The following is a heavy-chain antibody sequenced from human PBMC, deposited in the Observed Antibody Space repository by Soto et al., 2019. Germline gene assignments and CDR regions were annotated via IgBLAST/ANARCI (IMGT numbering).Heavy chain of an antibody. Sequence: AASVKVSCKASGYTFTSYDINWVRQATGQGLEWMGWMNPNSGNTGYAQKFQGRVTMTRNTSISTAYMELSSLRSEDTAVYYCARGGLYYYGSGSYYYYYGMDVWGQGTTVTVSS. CDR2: MNPNSGNT. V-gene: IGHV1-8*01. D-gene: IGHD3-10*01. CDR1: GYTFTSYD. CDR3: ARGGLYYYGSGSYYYYYGMDV. J-gene: IGHJ6*02.